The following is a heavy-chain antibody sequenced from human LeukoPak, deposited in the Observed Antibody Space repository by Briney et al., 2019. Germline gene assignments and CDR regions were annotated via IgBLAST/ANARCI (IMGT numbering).Heavy chain of an antibody. V-gene: IGHV3-30*19. Sequence: GGSLRLSCVASGFIFSTYGLHWVRQAPGKGLEWVAVISYDGSNKYYADSVKGRFTISRDNSKNTLYLQMNSLRAEDTAVYYCARASSGYYYGDYWGQGTLVTVSS. D-gene: IGHD3-22*01. J-gene: IGHJ4*02. CDR2: ISYDGSNK. CDR3: ARASSGYYYGDY. CDR1: GFIFSTYG.